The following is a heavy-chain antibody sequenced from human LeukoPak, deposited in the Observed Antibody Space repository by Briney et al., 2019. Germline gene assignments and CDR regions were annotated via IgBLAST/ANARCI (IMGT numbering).Heavy chain of an antibody. D-gene: IGHD3-16*01. J-gene: IGHJ1*01. CDR1: GYTFTNYG. Sequence: ASVKVSCKTSGYTFTNYGISWVRQAPGQRLEWMGWINPYTANTNSAQEVRDRVTLTTDTSTSTAYMEVRSLRSDDTAVYYCARVPSGGSEYFHHWGQGILVTVSS. V-gene: IGHV1-18*04. CDR3: ARVPSGGSEYFHH. CDR2: INPYTANT.